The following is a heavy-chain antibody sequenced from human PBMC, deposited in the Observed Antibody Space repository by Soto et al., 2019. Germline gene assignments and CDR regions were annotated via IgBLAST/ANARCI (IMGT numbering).Heavy chain of an antibody. J-gene: IGHJ6*04. D-gene: IGHD3-3*01. CDR3: ARVRRGVVIMNMER. V-gene: IGHV3-21*06. CDR2: ITGGGLYI. CDR1: GFAFDTFT. Sequence: GPRSLPWGASGFAFDTFTLNWVSPAPGKGLEWLSSITGGGLYIHYADSLRGRFTISRDNAKNSVYLQMNSLGAYDSAIYYPARVRRGVVIMNMERWGGGSTGSVSS.